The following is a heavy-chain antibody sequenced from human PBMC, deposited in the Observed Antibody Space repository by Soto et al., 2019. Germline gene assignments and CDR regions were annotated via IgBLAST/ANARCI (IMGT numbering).Heavy chain of an antibody. J-gene: IGHJ4*02. CDR2: ISCCGGST. CDR1: GFNFKKFA. Sequence: EVQLLESGGGVVQPGGSPRLSCVASGFNFKKFAMSWVRQAPGEGLEWVSGISCCGGSTSYADSVKGRFSIARDDSTNTLSLQMNNLRVEDTAQYYCAKADGEQWLLPHLDKWGQGTLVTVS. D-gene: IGHD6-19*01. CDR3: AKADGEQWLLPHLDK. V-gene: IGHV3-23*01.